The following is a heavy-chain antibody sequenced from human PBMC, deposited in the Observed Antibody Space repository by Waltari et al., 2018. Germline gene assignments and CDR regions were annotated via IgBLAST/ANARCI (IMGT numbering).Heavy chain of an antibody. Sequence: QLQLQESGPGLVQPSETLSLTCTVPVGSIRTSSHYWGWIRQPPGKGLEWIGRINYSGGTYYNPSLKSRVTISVDTSKNQFSLKLSSVTAADTAVYYCARIFIAAAGAYDYWGQGTLVTVSS. J-gene: IGHJ4*02. CDR3: ARIFIAAAGAYDY. CDR1: VGSIRTSSHY. D-gene: IGHD6-13*01. V-gene: IGHV4-39*01. CDR2: INYSGGT.